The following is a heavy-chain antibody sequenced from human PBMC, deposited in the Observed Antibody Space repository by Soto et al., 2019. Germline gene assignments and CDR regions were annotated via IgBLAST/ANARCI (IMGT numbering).Heavy chain of an antibody. V-gene: IGHV4-59*01. J-gene: IGHJ6*03. CDR2: IYYSGST. CDR3: ARAVVYCSGGSCYSGWGYYFYYMDV. Sequence: SETLSLTCTVSGGSISSYYWSWIRQPPGKGLEWIGYIYYSGSTNYNPSLKSRVTISVDTSKNQFSLKLSSVTAADTAVYYCARAVVYCSGGSCYSGWGYYFYYMDVWGKGTTVTVSS. CDR1: GGSISSYY. D-gene: IGHD2-15*01.